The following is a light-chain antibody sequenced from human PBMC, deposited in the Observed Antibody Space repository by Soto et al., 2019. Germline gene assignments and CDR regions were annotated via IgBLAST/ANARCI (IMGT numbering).Light chain of an antibody. CDR1: TGAVTSGHY. V-gene: IGLV7-46*01. CDR2: DTN. J-gene: IGLJ2*01. CDR3: LLYYSGTKV. Sequence: QTVVTQEPSLTVSPGGTVTLTCGSNTGAVTSGHYPDWVQQKPAQAPRTLIYDTNNKQSWTPARFSGSLLGGKASLTLSGAQPEDEAEYYCLLYYSGTKVVGGGTKLTFL.